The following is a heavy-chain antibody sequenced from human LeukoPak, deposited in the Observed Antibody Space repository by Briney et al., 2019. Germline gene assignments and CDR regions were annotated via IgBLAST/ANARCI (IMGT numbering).Heavy chain of an antibody. V-gene: IGHV1-2*02. CDR2: INPNSGGT. CDR1: GYTFTSYA. Sequence: ASVKVSCKASGYTFTSYAMHWVRQAAGQRVEWMGWINPNSGGTNYAQKFQGRVTMTRDTSISTAYMELSRLRSDDTAVYSCASSATGYSSSWFRDYCGQGTLVPVSS. J-gene: IGHJ4*02. D-gene: IGHD6-13*01. CDR3: ASSATGYSSSWFRDY.